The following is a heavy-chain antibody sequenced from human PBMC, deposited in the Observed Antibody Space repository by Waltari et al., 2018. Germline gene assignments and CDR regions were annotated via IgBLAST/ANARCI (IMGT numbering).Heavy chain of an antibody. D-gene: IGHD3-9*01. CDR2: ISYDGSKK. J-gene: IGHJ4*02. V-gene: IGHV3-30*18. CDR3: ANLQTGLPRVY. Sequence: QVQLVESGGGVVQPGRSLRLSCAASGFTFSSYGMHWVRQAAGKGSGWGAVISYDGSKKYYADSVKGRFTISRDNSKNTLYLQMNSLRAEDTAVYYCANLQTGLPRVYWGQGTLVTVSS. CDR1: GFTFSSYG.